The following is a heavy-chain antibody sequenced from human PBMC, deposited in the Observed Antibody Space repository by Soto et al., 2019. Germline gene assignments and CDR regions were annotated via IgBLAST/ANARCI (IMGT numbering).Heavy chain of an antibody. Sequence: QVQLQESGPGKVKPSETLSLTCSVSGGSMNYYYWTWIRQSPGKGLEWIGSVSHTGSTTYSPSLNSRFVISLDTSRNQFSLTLSSVTAADTAVYFCARYSPPKKAYASNPGWFHPWGQGTLVAVTS. CDR3: ARYSPPKKAYASNPGWFHP. V-gene: IGHV4-59*03. D-gene: IGHD3-22*01. CDR2: VSHTGST. CDR1: GGSMNYYY. J-gene: IGHJ5*02.